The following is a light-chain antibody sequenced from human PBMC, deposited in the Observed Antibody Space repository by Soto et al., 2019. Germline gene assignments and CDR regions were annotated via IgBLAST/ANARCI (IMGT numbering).Light chain of an antibody. CDR2: KAS. Sequence: DIQMTQSPSTLSASVGDRVTITCRARQNINRWLAWYQQRPGKAPNLLIDKASTLEVGVPSSFSGSASGTEFTLTISSLQPDDFAVYFCLQYNVYPLSFGGGTKVEIK. J-gene: IGKJ4*01. CDR3: LQYNVYPLS. V-gene: IGKV1-5*03. CDR1: QNINRW.